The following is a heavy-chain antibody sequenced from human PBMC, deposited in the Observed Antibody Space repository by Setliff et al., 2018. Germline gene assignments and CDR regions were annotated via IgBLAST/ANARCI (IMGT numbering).Heavy chain of an antibody. V-gene: IGHV3-21*01. Sequence: GGSLRLSCAASGFTLSSYSMIWVRQAPGKGLEWVSFISRGDNYIYYADSVKGRFTISRDNAKNTLYLQMNSLRPEDTAVYYCARTCSGSGCYAGLESWGQGTPVTVSS. D-gene: IGHD2-15*01. CDR3: ARTCSGSGCYAGLES. CDR2: ISRGDNYI. CDR1: GFTLSSYS. J-gene: IGHJ4*02.